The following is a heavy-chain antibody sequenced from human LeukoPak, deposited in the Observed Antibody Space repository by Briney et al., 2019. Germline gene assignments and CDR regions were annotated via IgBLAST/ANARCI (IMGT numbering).Heavy chain of an antibody. V-gene: IGHV4-39*07. CDR3: ARDLGRSGSYSLDAFDI. D-gene: IGHD1-26*01. CDR2: IYYTGST. CDR1: GGSISNNGYY. J-gene: IGHJ3*02. Sequence: PSETLSLTCTVSGGSISNNGYYWSWIRHPPGKALEWIGHIYYTGSTYYNPSLKSRVTISVDTSKNQFSLKLSSVTAADTAVYYCARDLGRSGSYSLDAFDIWGQGTMVTVSS.